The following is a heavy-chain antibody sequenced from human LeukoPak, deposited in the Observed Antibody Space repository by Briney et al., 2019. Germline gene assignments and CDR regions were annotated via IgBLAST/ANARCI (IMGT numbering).Heavy chain of an antibody. J-gene: IGHJ4*02. V-gene: IGHV1-46*01. CDR1: GYTFTTYH. Sequence: ASVKVSCKASGYTFTTYHMHWVRQAPGQGLEWMGIINPSDGTTSYAQKFQGRVTMTGDTSTSTVYMELSSLRSEDTAVYYCARVEFCSRGTCYLFDFWGQGTLVTVSS. D-gene: IGHD2-15*01. CDR2: INPSDGTT. CDR3: ARVEFCSRGTCYLFDF.